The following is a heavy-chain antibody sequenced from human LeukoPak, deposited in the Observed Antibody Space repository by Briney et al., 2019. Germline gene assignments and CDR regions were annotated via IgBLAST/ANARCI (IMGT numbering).Heavy chain of an antibody. J-gene: IGHJ4*02. CDR1: GVTFRTTS. Sequence: GGSLRLSCAPSGVTFRTTSVHSVRQTPRKGLWWVALMSSDGIKTYYADSVKGPFTVSRYSSKDILYLHMNSLRDDDTAMYYCAKDHAASGRAFEYWGQGTRVTVSS. CDR2: MSSDGIKT. CDR3: AKDHAASGRAFEY. D-gene: IGHD3-3*01. V-gene: IGHV3-30*04.